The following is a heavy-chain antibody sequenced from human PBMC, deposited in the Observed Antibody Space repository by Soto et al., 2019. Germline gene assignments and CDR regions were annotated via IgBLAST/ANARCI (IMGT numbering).Heavy chain of an antibody. D-gene: IGHD3-10*01. CDR3: VRPQAKELGTIRGAFDI. CDR1: GDTFTSHW. Sequence: EVQLVQSGAEVKKPGESLKISCKGSGDTFTSHWIAWVRQMPGKGLELMGLIYPADSDTRYSPSFEGQVTISVDKSISTAYLQWSSLKASDTAMYYCVRPQAKELGTIRGAFDIWGQGTMVTVSS. V-gene: IGHV5-51*01. J-gene: IGHJ3*02. CDR2: IYPADSDT.